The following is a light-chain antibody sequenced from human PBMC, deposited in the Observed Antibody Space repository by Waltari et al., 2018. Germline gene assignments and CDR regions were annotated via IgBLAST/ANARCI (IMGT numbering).Light chain of an antibody. CDR2: KTS. J-gene: IGKJ1*01. CDR1: QGIGDW. Sequence: IQLTQSPTTLSASLGDRVTITCRARQGIGDWVAWYQQKPGKAPNHLIDKTSRLEDGVPSRFSGSGSQTEFTLTISGLQPDDFATYYCQQYSSYWTFGQGTKVEMK. V-gene: IGKV1-5*03. CDR3: QQYSSYWT.